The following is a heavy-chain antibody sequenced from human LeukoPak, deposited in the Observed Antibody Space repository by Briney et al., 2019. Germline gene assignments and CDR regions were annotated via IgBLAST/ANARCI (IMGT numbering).Heavy chain of an antibody. CDR2: IWYDGSNK. J-gene: IGHJ6*02. Sequence: GGSLRLSCAASGFTFSSYAMSWVRQAPGKGLEWVAVIWYDGSNKYYADSVKGRFTISRDNSKNTLYLQMNSLRAEDTAVYYCARDGNVITIFGVVTHQNYYYYGMDVWGQGTTVTVSS. CDR3: ARDGNVITIFGVVTHQNYYYYGMDV. D-gene: IGHD3-3*01. CDR1: GFTFSSYA. V-gene: IGHV3-33*08.